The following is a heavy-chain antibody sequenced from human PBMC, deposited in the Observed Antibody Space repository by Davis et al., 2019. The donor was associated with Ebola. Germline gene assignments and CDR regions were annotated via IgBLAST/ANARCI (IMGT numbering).Heavy chain of an antibody. CDR1: GFTFSSYW. J-gene: IGHJ4*02. D-gene: IGHD6-19*01. CDR3: ARVSISGCPDY. CDR2: IWYDGSNK. V-gene: IGHV3-33*08. Sequence: PGGSLRLSCAASGFTFSSYWMHWVRQAPGKGLEWVAVIWYDGSNKYYADSVKGRFTISRDNSKNTLYLQMNSLRAEDTAVYYCARVSISGCPDYWGQGTLVTVSS.